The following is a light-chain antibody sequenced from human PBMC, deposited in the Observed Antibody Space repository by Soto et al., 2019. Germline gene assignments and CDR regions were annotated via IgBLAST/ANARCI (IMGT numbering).Light chain of an antibody. V-gene: IGKV3-11*01. CDR2: DVS. CDR3: QQRSNWPLT. Sequence: EIVLTQSPGTLSLSPGERATLSCRASQSVSSYLAWYQQKPGQAPRLLIYDVSDRATGIPARFSGGGSGTDFTLTISSLEPEDFAVYYCQQRSNWPLTFGGGTKVDIK. CDR1: QSVSSY. J-gene: IGKJ4*01.